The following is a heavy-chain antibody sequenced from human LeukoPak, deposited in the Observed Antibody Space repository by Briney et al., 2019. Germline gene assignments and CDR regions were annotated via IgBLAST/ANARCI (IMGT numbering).Heavy chain of an antibody. V-gene: IGHV3-23*05. J-gene: IGHJ4*02. CDR3: ARRGSDNYYI. CDR2: IGDSDIYT. Sequence: GGSLRLSCAASGFTFSNYAMSWVRQAPGKGLQWVSGIGDSDIYTSYADSVKGRFTISRDNSKNTPYLQMHSLRAEDTAVYYCARRGSDNYYIWGQGTLVTVSS. D-gene: IGHD3-16*01. CDR1: GFTFSNYA.